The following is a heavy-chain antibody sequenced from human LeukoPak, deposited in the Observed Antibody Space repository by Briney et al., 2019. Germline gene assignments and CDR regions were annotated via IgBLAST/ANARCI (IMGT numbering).Heavy chain of an antibody. Sequence: PSGTLSLTCTVSGGSISSSTWWSWIRQPPGKGLEWIGSIYYSGSTYYNPSLKSRVTISVDTSKNQFSLKLSSVTAADTAVFYCARHLQVWYFDLWGRGTLVTVSS. CDR3: ARHLQVWYFDL. J-gene: IGHJ2*01. CDR1: GGSISSSTW. V-gene: IGHV4-39*01. CDR2: IYYSGST.